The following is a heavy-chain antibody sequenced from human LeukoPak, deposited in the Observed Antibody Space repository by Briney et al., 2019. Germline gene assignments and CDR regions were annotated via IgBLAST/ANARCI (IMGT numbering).Heavy chain of an antibody. CDR1: GFTVSSNY. Sequence: GGSLRLSCAASGFTVSSNYMSWVRQAPAKGVEWVSIIYSDGTAYYADSVKRPFTISRDNSKNTLYLQMNSLRAEDTAVYYCARAKVGAAGFFDYWGQGTLVTVSS. J-gene: IGHJ4*02. V-gene: IGHV3-53*01. CDR3: ARAKVGAAGFFDY. D-gene: IGHD6-13*01. CDR2: IYSDGTA.